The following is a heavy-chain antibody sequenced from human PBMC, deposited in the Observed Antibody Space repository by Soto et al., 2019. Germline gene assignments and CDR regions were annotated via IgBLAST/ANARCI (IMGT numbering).Heavy chain of an antibody. CDR2: ISTFNGNA. D-gene: IGHD6-19*01. CDR1: GYTFSSNG. J-gene: IGHJ4*02. V-gene: IGHV1-18*04. Sequence: QVQLVQSGAEVKKPGASVKVSCKASGYTFSSNGVSWVRQAPGQGLEWMGWISTFNGNAHYAQKFQGRVTMTTDTSTNTAYMELTSLSSDDTAVYYCARLHGYSSGRYDYWGQGTLVTVSS. CDR3: ARLHGYSSGRYDY.